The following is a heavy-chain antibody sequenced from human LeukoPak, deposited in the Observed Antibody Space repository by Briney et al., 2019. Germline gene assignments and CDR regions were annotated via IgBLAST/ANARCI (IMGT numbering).Heavy chain of an antibody. D-gene: IGHD3-22*01. Sequence: SETLFPTCTVSGGSVSSGSYYWSWIRQPPGKGLEWIGYIYYSGSTNYNPSLKSRVTISVDTSKNQFSLKLSSVTAADTAVYYCARGYYYYDSSGYPRYYYYGMDVWGQGTTVTVSS. J-gene: IGHJ6*02. CDR2: IYYSGST. CDR1: GGSVSSGSYY. V-gene: IGHV4-61*01. CDR3: ARGYYYYDSSGYPRYYYYGMDV.